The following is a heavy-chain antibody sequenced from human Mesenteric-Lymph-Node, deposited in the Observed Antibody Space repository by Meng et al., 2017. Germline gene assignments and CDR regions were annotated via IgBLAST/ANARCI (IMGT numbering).Heavy chain of an antibody. CDR3: VRGPAGVDTAMDT. J-gene: IGHJ5*02. D-gene: IGHD5-18*01. V-gene: IGHV4-34*01. CDR1: GGSISSYY. CDR2: INHSGST. Sequence: SETLSLTCTVSGGSISSYYWSWIRQPPGKGLEWIGEINHSGSTNYNPSLKSRVTISVDTSKNQFSLKLRSVTAADTAIYYCVRGPAGVDTAMDTWGQGTLVTVSS.